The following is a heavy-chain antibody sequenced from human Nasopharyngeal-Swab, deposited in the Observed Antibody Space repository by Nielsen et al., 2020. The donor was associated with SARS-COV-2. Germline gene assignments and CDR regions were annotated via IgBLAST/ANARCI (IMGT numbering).Heavy chain of an antibody. Sequence: GGSLRLSCQASGYSFATYWIGWVRQMPGKGLEWMGLIFPGDSDSRSRPSFQGKVTISADKSIGSAYLQWTSLKASDTAMYYCVRQGVTGTRADAFDIWGQGTMVTVSS. CDR3: VRQGVTGTRADAFDI. D-gene: IGHD1-7*01. CDR1: GYSFATYW. CDR2: IFPGDSDS. J-gene: IGHJ3*02. V-gene: IGHV5-51*01.